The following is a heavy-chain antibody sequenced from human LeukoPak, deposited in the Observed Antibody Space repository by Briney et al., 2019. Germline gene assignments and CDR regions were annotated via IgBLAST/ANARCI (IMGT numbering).Heavy chain of an antibody. CDR3: ARDPGDYSNYETHYYMDV. CDR2: IKQDGSEK. J-gene: IGHJ6*03. D-gene: IGHD4-11*01. V-gene: IGHV3-7*01. CDR1: GFTFSSYW. Sequence: PGGSLRLSCAASGFTFSSYWMSWVRQAPGKGLEWVANIKQDGSEKYYVGSVKGRFTISRDNAKYSLYLQMNSLRAEDTAVYYCARDPGDYSNYETHYYMDVWGKGTTVTVSS.